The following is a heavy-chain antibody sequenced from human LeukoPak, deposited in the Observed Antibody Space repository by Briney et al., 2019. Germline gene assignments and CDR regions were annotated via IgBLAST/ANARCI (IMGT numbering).Heavy chain of an antibody. CDR3: AREGQWLVKGYYFDY. J-gene: IGHJ4*02. CDR1: GYTFTCYY. V-gene: IGHV1-2*06. Sequence: ASVKVSCKASGYTFTCYYMYWVRQAPGQGLEWMGRINPNSGGTNYAQKFQGRVTMTRDTSISTAYMELSRLRSDDTAVYYCAREGQWLVKGYYFDYWGQGTLVTVSS. D-gene: IGHD6-19*01. CDR2: INPNSGGT.